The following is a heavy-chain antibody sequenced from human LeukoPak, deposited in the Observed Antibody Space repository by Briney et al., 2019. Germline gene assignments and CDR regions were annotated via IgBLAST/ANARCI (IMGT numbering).Heavy chain of an antibody. D-gene: IGHD2-15*01. Sequence: GGSLRLSCAASRFTFSSYSMNWVRQAPGKGLEWVSSISSSSSYIYYADSVKGRFTISRDYAKNSLYLQMNSLRAEDTAVYYCARGGYCSGGSCDRLPPYSFDYWGQGTLVTVSS. CDR1: RFTFSSYS. CDR2: ISSSSSYI. J-gene: IGHJ4*02. CDR3: ARGGYCSGGSCDRLPPYSFDY. V-gene: IGHV3-21*01.